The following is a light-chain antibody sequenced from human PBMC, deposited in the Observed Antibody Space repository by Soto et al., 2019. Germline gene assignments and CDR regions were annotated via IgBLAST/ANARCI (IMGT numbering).Light chain of an antibody. Sequence: DIQMTQSPSTLSASVGVRFNITCRASQSISSWLAWYQKKTGKAPKLLIYDASSLESGVPSRFSGSGSGTELTITISSLQNDDFATYYCQQYNSYPWTFGQGTKVDIK. CDR2: DAS. J-gene: IGKJ1*01. V-gene: IGKV1-5*01. CDR1: QSISSW. CDR3: QQYNSYPWT.